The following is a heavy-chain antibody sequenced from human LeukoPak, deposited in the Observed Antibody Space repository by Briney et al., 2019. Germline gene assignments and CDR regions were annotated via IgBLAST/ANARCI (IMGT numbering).Heavy chain of an antibody. Sequence: GGSLRLSCAASGFTFSDFWMTWARQAPGKGLEWVANIKQDGSEKYYVASVRGRFTISRDNAKNSLYLQMNSLRAEDTAVYYCARSSGWYHRGPDYYYYYMDVWGKGTTVTVS. J-gene: IGHJ6*03. V-gene: IGHV3-7*01. CDR2: IKQDGSEK. CDR3: ARSSGWYHRGPDYYYYYMDV. D-gene: IGHD6-19*01. CDR1: GFTFSDFW.